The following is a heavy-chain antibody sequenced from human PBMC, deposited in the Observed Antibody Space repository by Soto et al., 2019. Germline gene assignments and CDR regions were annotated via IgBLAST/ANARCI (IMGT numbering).Heavy chain of an antibody. CDR1: GFTFSSYS. CDR2: ISSSSSTI. D-gene: IGHD3-10*01. V-gene: IGHV3-48*01. Sequence: EVQLVESGGGLVQPGGSLRLSCAASGFTFSSYSMNWVRQAPGKGLEWVSYISSSSSTIYYADSVKGRFTISRDNAKNSLYLQMNILRAEDTAVYYCARDYYYGSGSYYQYYYYYYYMDVWGKGTTVTVSS. CDR3: ARDYYYGSGSYYQYYYYYYYMDV. J-gene: IGHJ6*03.